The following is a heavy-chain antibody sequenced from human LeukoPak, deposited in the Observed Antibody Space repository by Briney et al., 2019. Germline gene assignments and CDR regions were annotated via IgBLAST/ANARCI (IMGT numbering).Heavy chain of an antibody. CDR1: GGSLSGYY. V-gene: IGHV4-34*01. CDR2: INHSGST. J-gene: IGHJ6*03. D-gene: IGHD6-6*01. Sequence: SETLSLTCAVYGGSLSGYYWSWIRQPPGKGLEWIGEINHSGSTNYNPSLKSRVTISVDTSKNQYSLKLSSVTAADTAVYYCARVYSSSFGYYYYYMDVWGKGTTVTVSS. CDR3: ARVYSSSFGYYYYYMDV.